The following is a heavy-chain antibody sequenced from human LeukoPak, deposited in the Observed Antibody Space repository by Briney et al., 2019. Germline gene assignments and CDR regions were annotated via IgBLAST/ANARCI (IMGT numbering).Heavy chain of an antibody. CDR2: ISGSGGST. V-gene: IGHV3-23*01. D-gene: IGHD6-13*01. CDR1: GFTFSSYA. Sequence: PGGSLRLSCAASGFTFSSYAMSWVRQAPGKGLEWVSAISGSGGSTYYADSVKGRFTISRDNSKNTLYLQMSSLRAEDTAVYYCAKDLIAAAQTFNFDYWGQGTLVTVSS. J-gene: IGHJ4*02. CDR3: AKDLIAAAQTFNFDY.